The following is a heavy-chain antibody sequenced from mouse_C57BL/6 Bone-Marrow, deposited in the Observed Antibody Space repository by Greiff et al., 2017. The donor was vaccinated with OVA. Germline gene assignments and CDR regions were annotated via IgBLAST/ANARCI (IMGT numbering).Heavy chain of an antibody. CDR2: INPNNGGT. D-gene: IGHD1-1*01. J-gene: IGHJ3*01. V-gene: IGHV1-22*01. CDR3: ARYTTVVATKGFAY. Sequence: EVQLQQSGPELVKPGASVKMSCKASGYTFTDYNMHWVKQSHGKSLEWIGYINPNNGGTSYNQKFKGKATLTVNKSSSTAYMELRSLTSEDSAVYYGARYTTVVATKGFAYWGQGTLVTVSA. CDR1: GYTFTDYN.